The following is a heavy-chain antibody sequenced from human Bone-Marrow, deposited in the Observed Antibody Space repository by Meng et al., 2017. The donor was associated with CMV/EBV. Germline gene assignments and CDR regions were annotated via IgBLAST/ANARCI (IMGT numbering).Heavy chain of an antibody. CDR3: ASAFNYDFWSGYYRDAFDI. J-gene: IGHJ3*02. D-gene: IGHD3-3*01. Sequence: GGSLRLSCAASGFTFSSYGMHWVRQAPGKGLEWVAFIRYDGSNKYYADSVKGRFTISRDNSKNTLYLQMNSLRAEDTAVYYCASAFNYDFWSGYYRDAFDIWGQGTMVTVSS. CDR2: IRYDGSNK. V-gene: IGHV3-30*02. CDR1: GFTFSSYG.